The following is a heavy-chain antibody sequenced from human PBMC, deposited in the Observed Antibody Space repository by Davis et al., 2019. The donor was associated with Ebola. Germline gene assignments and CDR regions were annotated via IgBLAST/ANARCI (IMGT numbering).Heavy chain of an antibody. D-gene: IGHD2-21*02. CDR2: SSAGGGII. CDR3: VRDPALVVTGGGWFFGL. V-gene: IGHV3-11*04. Sequence: GESLKISCSASGFIFSTYVMSWIRQAPGKGLEWVSYSSAGGGIIYYADSVKGRFTISRDNAKNSLYLQMNSLRAEDTAVYYCVRDPALVVTGGGWFFGLWGRGTLVTVSS. CDR1: GFIFSTYV. J-gene: IGHJ2*01.